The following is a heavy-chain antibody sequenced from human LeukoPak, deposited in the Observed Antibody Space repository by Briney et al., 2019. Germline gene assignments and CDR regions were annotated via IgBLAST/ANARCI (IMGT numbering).Heavy chain of an antibody. J-gene: IGHJ6*02. CDR1: GGSFSGYY. Sequence: SETLSLTCAVYGGSFSGYYWSWLRQPPGKGLEWIGEINHSGSTNYNPSLKSRVTISVDTSKNQFSLKLSSVTAADTAVYYCARFGYDILTDYRLGYGMDVWGQGTTVTVSS. D-gene: IGHD3-9*01. CDR2: INHSGST. V-gene: IGHV4-34*01. CDR3: ARFGYDILTDYRLGYGMDV.